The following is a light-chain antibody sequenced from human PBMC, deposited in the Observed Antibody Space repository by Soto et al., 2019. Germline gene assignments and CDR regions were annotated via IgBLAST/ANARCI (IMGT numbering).Light chain of an antibody. V-gene: IGLV3-25*02. CDR1: AVPKQY. CDR2: KDS. Sequence: SYELTQPPSVSVSPGQTARITCSGDAVPKQYAYWYQQKPGQAPVLVIYKDSERPSGIPERFSGSSSGTTVTLTISGVQAEDEADYYCQSADNRGTYVVFGGGTKLTVL. J-gene: IGLJ3*02. CDR3: QSADNRGTYVV.